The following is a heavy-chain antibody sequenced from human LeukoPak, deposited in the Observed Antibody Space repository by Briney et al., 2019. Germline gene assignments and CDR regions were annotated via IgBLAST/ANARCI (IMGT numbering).Heavy chain of an antibody. Sequence: SETPSLTCSVSGGSISSYYWSWIRQPAGKGLEWIGRNYTSGSTNYNPSLKSRVTMSVDTSKNQFSLKLSSVTAADTAVYYCAREDYYNYYYMDVWGKGTTVTVSS. CDR3: AREDYYNYYYMDV. CDR1: GGSISSYY. V-gene: IGHV4-4*07. J-gene: IGHJ6*03. CDR2: NYTSGST.